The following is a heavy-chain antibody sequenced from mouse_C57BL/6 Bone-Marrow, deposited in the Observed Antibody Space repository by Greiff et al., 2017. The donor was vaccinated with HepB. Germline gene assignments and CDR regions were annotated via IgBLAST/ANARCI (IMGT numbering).Heavy chain of an antibody. CDR1: GFTFSSYA. V-gene: IGHV5-4*01. D-gene: IGHD1-1*01. CDR3: ARARTTVLYYYAMDY. J-gene: IGHJ4*01. Sequence: EVQGVESGGGLVKPGGSLKLSCAASGFTFSSYAMSWVRQTPEKRLEWVATISDGGSYTYYPDNVKGRFTISRDNAKNNLYLQMSHLKSEDTAMYYCARARTTVLYYYAMDYWGQGTSVTVSS. CDR2: ISDGGSYT.